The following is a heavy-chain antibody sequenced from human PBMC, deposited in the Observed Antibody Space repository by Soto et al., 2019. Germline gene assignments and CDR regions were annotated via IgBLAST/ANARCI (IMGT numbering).Heavy chain of an antibody. CDR1: GGSISSSSYY. D-gene: IGHD2-21*01. V-gene: IGHV4-39*01. CDR2: IYYSGST. CDR3: ARRSPYSIDY. Sequence: QLQLQESGPGLVKPSETLSLTCTVSGGSISSSSYYWGWIRQPPGKGLEWIGSIYYSGSTYYNPSLKSRVTISVDKSKNQFSLKLSSVTAADTAVYYCARRSPYSIDYWGQGTLVTVSS. J-gene: IGHJ4*02.